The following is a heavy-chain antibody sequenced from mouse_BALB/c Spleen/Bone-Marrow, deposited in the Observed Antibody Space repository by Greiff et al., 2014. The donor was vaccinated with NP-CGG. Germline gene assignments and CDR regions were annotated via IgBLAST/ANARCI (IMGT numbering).Heavy chain of an antibody. CDR2: IWGGGST. Sequence: VHLVESGPGLVAPSQSLSITCTVSGFSLSRYSLHWVRQPPGKGLEWLGMIWGGGSTDYNSALKSRLSISKDNFKSQVFLKMNSLQTDDTAMYYCARLDGNYGYYFDYWGQGTTLTVSS. CDR3: ARLDGNYGYYFDY. J-gene: IGHJ2*01. V-gene: IGHV2-6-4*01. CDR1: GFSLSRYS. D-gene: IGHD2-1*01.